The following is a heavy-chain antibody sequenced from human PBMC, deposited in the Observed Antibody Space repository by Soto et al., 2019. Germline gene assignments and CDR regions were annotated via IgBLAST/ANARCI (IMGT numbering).Heavy chain of an antibody. CDR1: GGSVSNDNYY. Sequence: QVQLQESGPALVKSSETLSLTCTVFGGSVSNDNYYWSWIRQPPGKGLEWIGYVYYDGSTSYNPSLRSRLTTSVDTSKNQFSLRLTSVTAADSALYYCARGNNMIRGVIAYYFDFWGQGTLVTVSS. CDR3: ARGNNMIRGVIAYYFDF. D-gene: IGHD3-10*01. V-gene: IGHV4-61*01. J-gene: IGHJ4*02. CDR2: VYYDGST.